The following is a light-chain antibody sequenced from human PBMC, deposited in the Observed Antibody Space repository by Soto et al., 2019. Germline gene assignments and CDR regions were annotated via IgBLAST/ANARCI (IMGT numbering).Light chain of an antibody. CDR1: QSVSRS. CDR3: QQRSNWPLT. V-gene: IGKV3-11*01. Sequence: EIVLTQSPATVSLSPGERATLSCRASQSVSRSIAWYQQKPGQSPSLLIYDASNRATGVPARFSGSGSGTDFILTISGLEPEDSAVYYCQQRSNWPLTFGGGTKVDIK. J-gene: IGKJ4*01. CDR2: DAS.